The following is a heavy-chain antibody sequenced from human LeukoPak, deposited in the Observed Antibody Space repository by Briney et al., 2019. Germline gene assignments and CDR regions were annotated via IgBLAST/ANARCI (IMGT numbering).Heavy chain of an antibody. D-gene: IGHD2-21*01. CDR2: IYYSGST. J-gene: IGHJ3*02. V-gene: IGHV4-59*01. CDR1: GGSISSYY. CDR3: AREAGAYCGGDCLDAFDI. Sequence: PSETLSLTCTVSGGSISSYYWSWIRQPPGKGLEWIGYIYYSGSTNYNPSLKSRVTISVDTSKNQFSLKLSSVTAADTAVYYCAREAGAYCGGDCLDAFDIWGQGTMVTVSS.